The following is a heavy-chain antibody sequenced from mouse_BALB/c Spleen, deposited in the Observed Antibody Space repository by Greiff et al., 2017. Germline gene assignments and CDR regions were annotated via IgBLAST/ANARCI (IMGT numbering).Heavy chain of an antibody. CDR2: ISSGSSTI. J-gene: IGHJ1*01. V-gene: IGHV5-17*02. CDR1: GFTFSSFG. CDR3: ARDLYWYFDV. Sequence: VQLQQSGGGLVQPGGSRKLSCAASGFTFSSFGMHWVRQAPEKGLEWVAYISSGSSTIYYADTVKGRFTISRDNPKNTLFLQMTSLRSEDTAMYYCARDLYWYFDVWGAGTTVTVSS.